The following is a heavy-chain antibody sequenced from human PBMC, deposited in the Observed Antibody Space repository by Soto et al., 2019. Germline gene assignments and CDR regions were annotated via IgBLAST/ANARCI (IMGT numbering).Heavy chain of an antibody. CDR3: ARDMEYSSSWHNWFDP. J-gene: IGHJ5*02. Sequence: ASVKVSCKASGYTFTSYGISWVRQAPGQGLEWMGWISAYNGNTNYAQKLQGRVTMTTDTSTSTAYMELRSLRSDDTAVYYCARDMEYSSSWHNWFDPWGQGTLVTVS. CDR2: ISAYNGNT. V-gene: IGHV1-18*01. CDR1: GYTFTSYG. D-gene: IGHD6-13*01.